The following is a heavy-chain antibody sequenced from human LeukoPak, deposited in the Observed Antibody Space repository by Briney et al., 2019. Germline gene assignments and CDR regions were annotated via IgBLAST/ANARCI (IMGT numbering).Heavy chain of an antibody. CDR3: ARARSEYYDFWNGYDY. V-gene: IGHV1-69*04. CDR1: GGTFSSYA. J-gene: IGHJ4*02. Sequence: GASVKVSCKASGGTFSSYAISWVRQAPGQGLEWMGRIIPIFGIANYAQKFQGRVTITADKSTSTAYMELSSLRSEDTAVYYCARARSEYYDFWNGYDYWGQGTLVTVSS. D-gene: IGHD3-3*01. CDR2: IIPIFGIA.